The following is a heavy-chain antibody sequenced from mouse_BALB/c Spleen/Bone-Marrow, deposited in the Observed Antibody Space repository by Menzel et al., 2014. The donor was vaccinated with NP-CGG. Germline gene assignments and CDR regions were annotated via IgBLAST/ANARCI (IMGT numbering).Heavy chain of an antibody. Sequence: EVQLVESGGGLVQPGGSRKLSCAASGFTFSSFGMHWVRQAPEKGLEWVAYISSGSSPIFYADTVKGRFTISRDNPKNNLYLQMNRLRSEDTSMYYCTRGGNWEDFDYWGQGTTLTVSS. CDR1: GFTFSSFG. CDR2: ISSGSSPI. J-gene: IGHJ2*01. D-gene: IGHD4-1*01. V-gene: IGHV5-17*02. CDR3: TRGGNWEDFDY.